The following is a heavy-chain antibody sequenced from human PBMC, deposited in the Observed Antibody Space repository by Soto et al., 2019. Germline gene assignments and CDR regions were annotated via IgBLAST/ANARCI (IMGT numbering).Heavy chain of an antibody. Sequence: QVQLVQSGAEVKKPGASVKVSCKASGYTFTSYGISWVRQAPGQGLEWMGWISAYNGNTNYAQKLQGRVTMTSDTSTSTAYMELRSLRSDDTAVYYCARDLLYYYGSGSPNWFDPWGQGTLVTVSS. J-gene: IGHJ5*02. V-gene: IGHV1-18*01. CDR2: ISAYNGNT. CDR1: GYTFTSYG. CDR3: ARDLLYYYGSGSPNWFDP. D-gene: IGHD3-10*01.